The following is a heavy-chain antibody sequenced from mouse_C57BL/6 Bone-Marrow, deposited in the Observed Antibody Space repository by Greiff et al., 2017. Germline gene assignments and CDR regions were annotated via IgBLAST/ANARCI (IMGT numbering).Heavy chain of an antibody. Sequence: VQLQQSGAELARPGASVKLSCKASGYTFTSYGISWVKQRTGQGLEWIGEIYPRSGNTYYNEKFKGKATLTADKSSSTAYMELRSLTSEDSAVYFCARTRRSTMIIDRYYAMDYWGQGTSVTVSS. D-gene: IGHD2-4*01. CDR2: IYPRSGNT. V-gene: IGHV1-81*01. J-gene: IGHJ4*01. CDR3: ARTRRSTMIIDRYYAMDY. CDR1: GYTFTSYG.